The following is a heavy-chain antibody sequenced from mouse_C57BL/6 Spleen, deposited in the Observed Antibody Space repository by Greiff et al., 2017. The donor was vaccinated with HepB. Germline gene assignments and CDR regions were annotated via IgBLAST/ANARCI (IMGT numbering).Heavy chain of an antibody. Sequence: QVQLKQSGAELARPGASVKLSCKASGYTFTSYGMSWVKQRTGQGLEWIGEIYPRSGNTYYNEKFKGKATLTADKSSSTAYMELRSLTSEDSAVYFCAREEDFITTVYYFDYWGQGTTLTVSS. CDR2: IYPRSGNT. D-gene: IGHD1-1*01. CDR3: AREEDFITTVYYFDY. CDR1: GYTFTSYG. J-gene: IGHJ2*01. V-gene: IGHV1-81*01.